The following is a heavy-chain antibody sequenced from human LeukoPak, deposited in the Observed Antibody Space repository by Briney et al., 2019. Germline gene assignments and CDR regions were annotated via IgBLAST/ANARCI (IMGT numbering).Heavy chain of an antibody. Sequence: ASVKVSCKASGYTFTSYGISWVRQAPGQGLEWMGWISAYNGNTNYAQKLQGRVTMTTDTSTSTAYMELRSLRSDDTAVYYCARDRDGYNFLYYDPWGQGTLVTVSS. V-gene: IGHV1-18*01. CDR2: ISAYNGNT. D-gene: IGHD5-24*01. CDR1: GYTFTSYG. CDR3: ARDRDGYNFLYYDP. J-gene: IGHJ5*02.